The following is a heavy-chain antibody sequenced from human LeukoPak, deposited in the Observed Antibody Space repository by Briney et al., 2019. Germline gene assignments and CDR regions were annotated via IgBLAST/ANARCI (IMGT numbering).Heavy chain of an antibody. CDR1: GGSISSYY. CDR3: ARQYGGYDSSGLFLDP. D-gene: IGHD3-22*01. V-gene: IGHV4-59*08. CDR2: IYYSGST. Sequence: SETQSLTCTVSGGSISSYYWSWIRQPPGKGLEWIGYIYYSGSTNYNPSLKSRVTISVDTSKNQFSLKLSSVTAADTAVYYCARQYGGYDSSGLFLDPWGQGTLVTVSS. J-gene: IGHJ5*02.